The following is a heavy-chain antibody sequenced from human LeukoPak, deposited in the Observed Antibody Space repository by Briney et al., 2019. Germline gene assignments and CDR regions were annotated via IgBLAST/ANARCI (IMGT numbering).Heavy chain of an antibody. Sequence: GGSLRLSCAASGFTFSYYGMHWVRQAPGKGLEWVGRIKAKAHGGTIEYAAPVKGRFTISRDDSKNTLYLQMNSLKTEDTAVYYCTTDGVGVEGATYDNWGQGTLVSVSS. CDR1: GFTFSYYG. CDR2: IKAKAHGGTI. V-gene: IGHV3-15*01. CDR3: TTDGVGVEGATYDN. D-gene: IGHD1-26*01. J-gene: IGHJ4*02.